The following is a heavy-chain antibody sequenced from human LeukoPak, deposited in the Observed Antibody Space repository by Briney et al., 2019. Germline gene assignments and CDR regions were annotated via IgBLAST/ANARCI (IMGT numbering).Heavy chain of an antibody. CDR1: GFTFSSYE. CDR3: ARTVARIGY. D-gene: IGHD4-23*01. V-gene: IGHV3-48*03. Sequence: GGSLRLSCAASGFTFSSYEMNWVRQPPGKGLEWVSHISSSGNTIYYTDSVKGRFTISRDNSENLLYLQMNSLKAEDTAIYYCARTVARIGYWGQGTLVAVSS. CDR2: ISSSGNTI. J-gene: IGHJ4*02.